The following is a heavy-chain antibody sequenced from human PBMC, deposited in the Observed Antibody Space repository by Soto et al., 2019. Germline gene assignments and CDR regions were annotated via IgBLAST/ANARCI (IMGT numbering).Heavy chain of an antibody. Sequence: EAQLVESGGGLIQPGGSLRLSCAASGFTFSSYDMHWVRQATGKGLEWVSAIGTAGDTYYPGSVKGRFTISRENAKNSLYLQMNSLRAGDTAVYYCARGWLATGGSLSYMDVWGKGTTVTVSS. CDR3: ARGWLATGGSLSYMDV. V-gene: IGHV3-13*01. CDR2: IGTAGDT. J-gene: IGHJ6*03. D-gene: IGHD6-13*01. CDR1: GFTFSSYD.